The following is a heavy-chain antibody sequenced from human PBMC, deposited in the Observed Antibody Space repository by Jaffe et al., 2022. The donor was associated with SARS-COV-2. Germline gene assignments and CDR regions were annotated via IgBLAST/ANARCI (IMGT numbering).Heavy chain of an antibody. Sequence: EVQLVETGGGLIQPGGSLRLSCAASGFTVSSSYMNWVRQAPGKGLEWVSLIYSGGSGGSTYYADSVKGRFTISRDNSKNTLYLQMNSLRAEDTAVYYCARALGVHGSGSSGYYYYYYMDVWGKGTTVTVSS. V-gene: IGHV3-53*02. J-gene: IGHJ6*03. CDR2: IYSGGSGGST. CDR3: ARALGVHGSGSSGYYYYYYMDV. D-gene: IGHD3-10*01. CDR1: GFTVSSSY.